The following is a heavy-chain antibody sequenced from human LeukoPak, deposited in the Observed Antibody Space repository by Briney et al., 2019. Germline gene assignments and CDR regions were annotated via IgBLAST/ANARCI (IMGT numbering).Heavy chain of an antibody. CDR2: ISGSGSST. Sequence: GGSLRLSCAASGFTFSSYAMSWVRQAPGKGLEWVSAISGSGSSTYYADSVKGRFTISRDNSKNTLYLQMNSLRAEDTAVYYCAKDVHIVVVIAMYFDYWGQGTLVTVSS. CDR1: GFTFSSYA. D-gene: IGHD2-21*01. J-gene: IGHJ4*02. V-gene: IGHV3-23*01. CDR3: AKDVHIVVVIAMYFDY.